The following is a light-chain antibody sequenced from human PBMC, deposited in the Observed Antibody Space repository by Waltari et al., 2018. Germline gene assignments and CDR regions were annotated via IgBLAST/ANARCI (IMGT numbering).Light chain of an antibody. J-gene: IGLJ2*01. Sequence: QSALSQPASVSGSPGQSITISCTGSSSDVGGDDSVSWYQDHPGQAPKVIIYDVNNRPSGVSDRFSGSKSGNTASLTISGLQAEVEANYYCCSQSSYNGVIFGGGTKLTVL. CDR3: CSQSSYNGVI. CDR2: DVN. V-gene: IGLV2-14*03. CDR1: SSDVGGDDS.